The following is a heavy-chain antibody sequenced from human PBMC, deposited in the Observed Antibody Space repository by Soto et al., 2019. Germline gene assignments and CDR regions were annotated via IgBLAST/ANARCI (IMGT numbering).Heavy chain of an antibody. J-gene: IGHJ2*01. D-gene: IGHD2-15*01. V-gene: IGHV1-8*01. CDR1: GYTFTSYD. Sequence: QVQLVQSGAEVKKPGASVKVSCKASGYTFTSYDINWVRQAAGQGLEWIGWMNPNSGKAVYAQKFQGRVTMAGNTSISTAYMELSSLRSDDTVVYFFARGLVVVSATYWDFDLWGRGTLVTVSP. CDR3: ARGLVVVSATYWDFDL. CDR2: MNPNSGKA.